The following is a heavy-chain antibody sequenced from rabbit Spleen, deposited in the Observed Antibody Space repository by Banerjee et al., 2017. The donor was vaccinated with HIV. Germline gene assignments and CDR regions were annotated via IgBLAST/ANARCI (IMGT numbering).Heavy chain of an antibody. CDR3: ARDTGSSFSSYGMDL. V-gene: IGHV1S40*01. J-gene: IGHJ6*01. Sequence: QSLEESGGDLVKPGASLTLTCKASGVSFSVSSYMCWVRQAPGKGLEWIACIEAGSSGYTYYASWAKGRFTISKTSSTTVTLQLTSLTAADTATYFCARDTGSSFSSYGMDLWGQGTLVTVS. D-gene: IGHD8-1*01. CDR2: IEAGSSGYT. CDR1: GVSFSVSSY.